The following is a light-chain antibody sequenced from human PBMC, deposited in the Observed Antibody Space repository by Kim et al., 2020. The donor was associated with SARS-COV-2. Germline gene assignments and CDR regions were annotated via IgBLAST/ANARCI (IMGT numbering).Light chain of an antibody. CDR3: QAWDNNNGV. J-gene: IGLJ3*02. CDR2: NDS. Sequence: SYELTQPPSVSVSPGQTASITCSGARLGDKYASWYQQKPGQSPVLVIYNDSRRPSGIPERFSGSNSGNTATLTISGTQAIDEADYYCQAWDNNNGVFGGGTKLAVL. V-gene: IGLV3-1*01. CDR1: RLGDKY.